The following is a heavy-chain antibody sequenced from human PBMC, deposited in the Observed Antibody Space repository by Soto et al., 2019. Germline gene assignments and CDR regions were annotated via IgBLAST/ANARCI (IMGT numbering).Heavy chain of an antibody. CDR1: GGTFSSYA. CDR2: IIPIFGTA. D-gene: IGHD3-22*01. CDR3: ATHHLFKYYYDSSGYSRPYYYYGVDV. J-gene: IGHJ6*02. V-gene: IGHV1-69*13. Sequence: GASVKVSCKASGGTFSSYAISWVRQAPGQGLEWMGGIIPIFGTANYAQKIQGRVTITADESTSTAYMELSSLRSEDTAVYYCATHHLFKYYYDSSGYSRPYYYYGVDVWGQGTTVTVSS.